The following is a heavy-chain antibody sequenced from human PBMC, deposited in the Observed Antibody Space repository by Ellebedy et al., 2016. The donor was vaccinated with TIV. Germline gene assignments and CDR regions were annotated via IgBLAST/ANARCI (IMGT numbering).Heavy chain of an antibody. D-gene: IGHD3-22*01. Sequence: GESLKISCAASGFTFSSYAMHWVRQAPGKGLEWVAVISYDGSNKYYADSVKGRFTISRDNSKNTLYLQMNSLRAEDTAVYYCARDDQVVNPPYYFDYWGQGTLVTVSS. CDR2: ISYDGSNK. J-gene: IGHJ4*02. V-gene: IGHV3-30-3*01. CDR3: ARDDQVVNPPYYFDY. CDR1: GFTFSSYA.